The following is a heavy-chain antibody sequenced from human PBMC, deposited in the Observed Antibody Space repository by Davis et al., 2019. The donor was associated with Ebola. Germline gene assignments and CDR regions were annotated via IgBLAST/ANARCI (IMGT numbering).Heavy chain of an antibody. CDR3: ARESTTYYGMDV. D-gene: IGHD5/OR15-5a*01. CDR1: GFTVSSNY. CDR2: IYSGGST. V-gene: IGHV3-53*05. J-gene: IGHJ6*02. Sequence: GESLKISCAASGFTVSSNYMSWVRQAPGKGLEWVSVIYSGGSTYYADSVKGRFTISRDNSKNTLYLQMNSLRPEDAALYYCARESTTYYGMDVWGQGTTVTVSS.